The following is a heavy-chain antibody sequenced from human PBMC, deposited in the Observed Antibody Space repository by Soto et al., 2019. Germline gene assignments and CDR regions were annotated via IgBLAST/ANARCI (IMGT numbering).Heavy chain of an antibody. V-gene: IGHV3-23*01. Sequence: EVQLLESGGGLVQPGGSLRLSCAASGFTFSSYAMSWVRQAPGKGLEWVSTISGSGGSTYYADSVKGRFTIYRDNSKNTLYQQMNSLRAEDTAVYYCAKGPLVIAVAGSDYWGQGTLVTVSS. J-gene: IGHJ4*02. D-gene: IGHD6-19*01. CDR1: GFTFSSYA. CDR2: ISGSGGST. CDR3: AKGPLVIAVAGSDY.